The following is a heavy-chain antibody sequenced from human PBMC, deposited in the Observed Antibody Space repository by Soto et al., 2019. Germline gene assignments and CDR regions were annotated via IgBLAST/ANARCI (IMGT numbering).Heavy chain of an antibody. Sequence: QVQLQESGPGLVKPSGTLSLTCAVSSGSIFSSNWWSWGRQPPGKGLEWIGATRNSGGTNYNPSSKSRVTISVDKSTNQFFPNLNSVTAADTAVYYCASHLTMTGTRGFDHWGLGTLVTVSS. J-gene: IGHJ4*02. CDR3: ASHLTMTGTRGFDH. V-gene: IGHV4-4*02. CDR1: SGSIFSSNW. D-gene: IGHD3-9*01. CDR2: TRNSGGT.